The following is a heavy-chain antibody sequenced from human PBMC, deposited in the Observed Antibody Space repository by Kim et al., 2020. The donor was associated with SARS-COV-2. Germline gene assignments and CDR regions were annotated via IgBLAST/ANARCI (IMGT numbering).Heavy chain of an antibody. V-gene: IGHV1-18*01. Sequence: ASVKVSCKASGYTFTSYGISWVRQAPGQGLEWMGWISAYNGNTNYAQKLQGRVTMTTDTSTSTAYMELRSLRSDDTAVYYCARLGALSYDSSGYYFDYWGQGTLVTVSS. CDR1: GYTFTSYG. CDR2: ISAYNGNT. CDR3: ARLGALSYDSSGYYFDY. J-gene: IGHJ4*02. D-gene: IGHD3-22*01.